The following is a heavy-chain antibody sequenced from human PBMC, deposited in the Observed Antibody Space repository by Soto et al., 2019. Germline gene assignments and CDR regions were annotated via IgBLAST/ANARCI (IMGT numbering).Heavy chain of an antibody. V-gene: IGHV1-69*04. Sequence: QVQVVQSGAEVKKPRSSVKVSCKASGGTFSSYTITWVRQAPGQGLEWLGRIIPIFGVTNYAQKFQDRLTMSADRPTTTAYMELSSLTSADTAVYYCVRDWESTTQTWGFGDSWGQGTLVTVSS. CDR3: VRDWESTTQTWGFGDS. CDR1: GGTFSSYT. CDR2: IIPIFGVT. J-gene: IGHJ4*02. D-gene: IGHD3-10*01.